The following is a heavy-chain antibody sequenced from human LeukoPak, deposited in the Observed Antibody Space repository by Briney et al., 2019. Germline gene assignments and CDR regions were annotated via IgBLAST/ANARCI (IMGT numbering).Heavy chain of an antibody. V-gene: IGHV3-30*03. CDR1: GFTFAHYG. CDR2: IAFDGRRK. CDR3: TRDRLYTGYDPVLDL. J-gene: IGHJ5*02. D-gene: IGHD5-12*01. Sequence: GGSLRLSCAASGFTFAHYGVQWVRQAPGKGLEWVAAIAFDGRRKFYTNSVKGRFTISRDNSNNILFLQMSDLRTEDTALYYCTRDRLYTGYDPVLDLWGQGTPVTVSS.